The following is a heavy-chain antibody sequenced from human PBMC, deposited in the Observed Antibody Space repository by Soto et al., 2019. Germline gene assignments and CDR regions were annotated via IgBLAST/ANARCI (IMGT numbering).Heavy chain of an antibody. Sequence: GGSLRLSCAASGFTFSSYAMSWVRQAPGKGLEWVSAISGSGGSTYYADSVKGRFTISRDNSKNTLYLQMNSLRAEDTAVYYCAKDRGREGIAVAGIDYYFDYWGQGTLVTASS. V-gene: IGHV3-23*01. J-gene: IGHJ4*02. CDR3: AKDRGREGIAVAGIDYYFDY. D-gene: IGHD6-19*01. CDR2: ISGSGGST. CDR1: GFTFSSYA.